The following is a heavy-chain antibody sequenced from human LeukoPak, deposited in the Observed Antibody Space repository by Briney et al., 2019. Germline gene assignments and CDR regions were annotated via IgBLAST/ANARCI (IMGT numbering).Heavy chain of an antibody. CDR3: AREWNYESSGYFYYY. CDR2: IIPLFGKA. CDR1: GGTFSRYG. Sequence: GASVKVSCKASGGTFSRYGISWVRQAPGQGLEWMGGIIPLFGKANYAQKFQGRVTITADESTSTAYMEPSSLRSEDTALYYCAREWNYESSGYFYYYWGQGTLVTVSS. V-gene: IGHV1-69*13. D-gene: IGHD3-22*01. J-gene: IGHJ4*02.